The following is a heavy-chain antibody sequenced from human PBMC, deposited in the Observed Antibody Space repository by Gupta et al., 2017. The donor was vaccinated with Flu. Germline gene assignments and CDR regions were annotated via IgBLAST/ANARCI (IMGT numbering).Heavy chain of an antibody. J-gene: IGHJ3*02. Sequence: QVQLVQSGAEVQKPGASVKVSCRPSGHTFTADWIHWVRQAPGQGLEWMGRINPDSGGTTYAQKFQGRVTMTRDTSISTAYMELTRVTSDDTAVYYCAGIAVTGTAGSFDIWGRGTIVTVSP. CDR1: GHTFTADW. V-gene: IGHV1-2*06. CDR3: AGIAVTGTAGSFDI. D-gene: IGHD6-19*01. CDR2: INPDSGGT.